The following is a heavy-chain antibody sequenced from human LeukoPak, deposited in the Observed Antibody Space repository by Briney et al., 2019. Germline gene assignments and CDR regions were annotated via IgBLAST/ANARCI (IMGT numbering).Heavy chain of an antibody. CDR2: IYYSGST. CDR1: GDSISSYY. CDR3: ASSIAVARFDC. Sequence: PSETLSITCTVSGDSISSYYWSWIRQPPGKGLEWIGYIYYSGSTNYNPSLKSRGTISVDTSKNQCSLKLSSVTAADPAVYYCASSIAVARFDCWGQGTLVTVSS. V-gene: IGHV4-59*01. J-gene: IGHJ4*02. D-gene: IGHD6-19*01.